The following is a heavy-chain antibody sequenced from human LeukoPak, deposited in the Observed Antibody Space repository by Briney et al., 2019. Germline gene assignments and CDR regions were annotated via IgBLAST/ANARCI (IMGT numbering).Heavy chain of an antibody. J-gene: IGHJ4*02. CDR3: ARGYAGATTFDY. D-gene: IGHD1-26*01. V-gene: IGHV4-59*01. CDR1: GGSISSYY. CDR2: IYYSGST. Sequence: SETLSLTCTVSGGSISSYYWSWIRQPPGKGLEWIGYIYYSGSTNYNPSLKSRVTISVDTSKNQFSLKLSSVTAADTAVYYCARGYAGATTFDYWGQGTLVTVSS.